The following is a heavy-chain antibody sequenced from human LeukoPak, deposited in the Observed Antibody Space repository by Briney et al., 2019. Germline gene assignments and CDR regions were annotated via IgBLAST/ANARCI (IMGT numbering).Heavy chain of an antibody. Sequence: GGSLRLSCAASGFTFSSYEMNWVRQAPGKGLEWVSYISSSGSGAYYADSVKGRFTISRDNAKNSLSLQMNSLRDEDTAVYYCARGYSSGWHVGNWFGPWGQGTLVTVSS. CDR1: GFTFSSYE. V-gene: IGHV3-48*03. CDR2: ISSSGSGA. CDR3: ARGYSSGWHVGNWFGP. D-gene: IGHD6-19*01. J-gene: IGHJ5*02.